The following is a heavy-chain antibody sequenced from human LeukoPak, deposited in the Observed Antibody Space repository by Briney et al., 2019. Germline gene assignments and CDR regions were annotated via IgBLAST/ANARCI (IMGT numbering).Heavy chain of an antibody. CDR2: ISRNSGSI. V-gene: IGHV3-9*01. Sequence: GGSLRLSCAASGFTFSTYWVHWVRQAPGKGLEWVSGISRNSGSIGYADSVKGRFTISRDNAKNSLYLQMSSLRAEDTAVYHCAKIAGGGATSYWGQGTLVTVSS. J-gene: IGHJ4*02. CDR3: AKIAGGGATSY. CDR1: GFTFSTYW. D-gene: IGHD1-26*01.